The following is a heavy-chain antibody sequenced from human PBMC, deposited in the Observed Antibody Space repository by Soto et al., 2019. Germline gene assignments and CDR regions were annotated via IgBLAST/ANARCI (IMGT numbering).Heavy chain of an antibody. CDR1: GFTVSSNY. Sequence: EVQLVESGGGLVQPGGSLRLSCAASGFTVSSNYMSWVRQAPGRGLEWVSVIYSGGSTYYADSVKGRFTISRHNSKNTLYLQMNSLRAEDTAVYYCARDWRDCSGGSCYYYYGMDVWGQGTTVTVSS. D-gene: IGHD2-15*01. CDR3: ARDWRDCSGGSCYYYYGMDV. V-gene: IGHV3-53*04. CDR2: IYSGGST. J-gene: IGHJ6*02.